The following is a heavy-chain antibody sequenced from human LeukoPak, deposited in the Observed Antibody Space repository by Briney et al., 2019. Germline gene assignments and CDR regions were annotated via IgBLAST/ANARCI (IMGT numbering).Heavy chain of an antibody. V-gene: IGHV3-74*01. CDR3: VRSLQGGLDV. CDR2: ILGDGTRT. CDR1: GFTFTAHS. D-gene: IGHD4-11*01. Sequence: GGSLRLSCAASGFTFTAHSMYWVRQAPGEGLVCVSRILGDGTRTNYADSVKGRFTISRDNAQNTLFLQVNRLRVEDTAVYYCVRSLQGGLDVWGQGTTVTVSS. J-gene: IGHJ6*02.